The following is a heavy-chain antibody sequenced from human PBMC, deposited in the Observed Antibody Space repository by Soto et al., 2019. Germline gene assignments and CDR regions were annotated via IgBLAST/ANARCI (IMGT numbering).Heavy chain of an antibody. D-gene: IGHD2-15*01. Sequence: TSETLALTYAVYGGSFSGYYWSWIRQPPGKGLEWIGEINHIVSTNYNPSLKSRVTISVDTSKNQFSLKLSSVTAADTAVYYCARGAFSPRRYCSGGSCPKTPMDVWGQGTTVTVSS. CDR1: GGSFSGYY. V-gene: IGHV4-34*01. J-gene: IGHJ6*02. CDR2: INHIVST. CDR3: ARGAFSPRRYCSGGSCPKTPMDV.